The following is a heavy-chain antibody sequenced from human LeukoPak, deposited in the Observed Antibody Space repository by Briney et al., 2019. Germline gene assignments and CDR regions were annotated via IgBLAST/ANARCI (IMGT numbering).Heavy chain of an antibody. J-gene: IGHJ6*02. CDR1: GFTFSSYG. V-gene: IGHV3-33*08. Sequence: PGGSLRLSCAASGFTFSSYGMHWVRQAPGKGLEWVAVIWYDGSNKYYADSVKGRFTISRDNSKNTLYLQMNSLRAEDTAVYYCAREECSSTSCYAGFYGMDVWGQGTTVTVSS. CDR3: AREECSSTSCYAGFYGMDV. CDR2: IWYDGSNK. D-gene: IGHD2-2*01.